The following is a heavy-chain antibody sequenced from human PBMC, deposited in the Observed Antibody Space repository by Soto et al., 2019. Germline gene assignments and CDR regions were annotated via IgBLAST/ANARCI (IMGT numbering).Heavy chain of an antibody. CDR3: AKQYTDLVIGAFDV. CDR2: ISYGGTYK. J-gene: IGHJ3*01. CDR1: GFMFSSYG. D-gene: IGHD2-2*01. V-gene: IGHV3-30*18. Sequence: VQLVESGGGVVQPGRSLRLSCAASGFMFSSYGIHWVRQAPGRGLEWVAVISYGGTYKYYADSVKGRFTLSRDNSENTVSLQMNSLRPEDTAVYYCAKQYTDLVIGAFDVWGPGAMVTVSS.